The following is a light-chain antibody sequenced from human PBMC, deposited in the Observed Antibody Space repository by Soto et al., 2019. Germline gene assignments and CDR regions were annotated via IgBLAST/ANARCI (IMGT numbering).Light chain of an antibody. Sequence: QSVPTQPPSAYGTPGQRVTITCYGYNSNIASNSVNWYQQLPGTAPKLLIYSDNRRPSGVPDRFSASKSGASAVLTISGLQSDNEADYDDSSWDRSLDNWMFGGGTKLTVL. CDR1: NSNIASNS. J-gene: IGLJ3*02. V-gene: IGLV1-44*01. CDR3: SSWDRSLDNWM. CDR2: SDN.